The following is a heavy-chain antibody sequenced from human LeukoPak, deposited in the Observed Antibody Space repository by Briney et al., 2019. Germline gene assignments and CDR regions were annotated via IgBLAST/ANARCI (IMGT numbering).Heavy chain of an antibody. V-gene: IGHV3-53*01. J-gene: IGHJ4*02. CDR3: ARVPQLGYFDY. CDR1: GFTVSSNY. CDR2: IYSGGST. Sequence: GGSLRLSCAASGFTVSSNYMSWVRQAPGKGLEWVSVIYSGGSTYYADSVKGRFTISRDNSKNTLYLQMNSLRAEDTAVYYCARVPQLGYFDYWGQGTLVTVSS. D-gene: IGHD6-6*01.